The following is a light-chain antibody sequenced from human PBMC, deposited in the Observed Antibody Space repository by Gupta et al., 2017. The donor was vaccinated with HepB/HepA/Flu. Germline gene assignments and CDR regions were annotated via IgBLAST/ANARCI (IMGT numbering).Light chain of an antibody. CDR2: GAS. Sequence: EIVMTQSPATLSVSPGERAILSCRASQSVSSNLAWYQQKPGQAPRLLIYGASTRATGIPARFSGSGSGTEFTLTISSLQSEEFAVYYCQQYNNWPPLTFGGGTKVEIK. V-gene: IGKV3-15*01. CDR1: QSVSSN. CDR3: QQYNNWPPLT. J-gene: IGKJ4*01.